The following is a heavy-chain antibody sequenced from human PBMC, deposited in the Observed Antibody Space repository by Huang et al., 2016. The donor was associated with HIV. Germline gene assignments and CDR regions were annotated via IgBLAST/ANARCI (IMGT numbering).Heavy chain of an antibody. Sequence: QVQLVQSGAEVKNPGASVRVSCKAFGYTFTDSNIPWVRQAPGQGLEWRGWINPKRGGTIYAQRFQGRITMTRDTTISTVHMDLRRIQSDDTAVYFCARDWSFGSSTSPADWGQGTLVTVSS. J-gene: IGHJ4*02. CDR1: GYTFTDSN. CDR2: INPKRGGT. V-gene: IGHV1-2*02. CDR3: ARDWSFGSSTSPAD. D-gene: IGHD6-6*01.